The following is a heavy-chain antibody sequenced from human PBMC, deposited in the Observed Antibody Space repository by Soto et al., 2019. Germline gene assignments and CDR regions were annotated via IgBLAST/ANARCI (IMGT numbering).Heavy chain of an antibody. Sequence: PGGSLRLSCAASGFTFSSYGMHWVRQAPGKGLEWVAVIWYDGSNKYYADSVKGRFTISRDNSKNTLYLQMNSLRAEDTAVYYCARDPDYSLPSIYFDYWGQGTLVTVSS. CDR3: ARDPDYSLPSIYFDY. D-gene: IGHD4-4*01. CDR1: GFTFSSYG. CDR2: IWYDGSNK. V-gene: IGHV3-33*01. J-gene: IGHJ4*02.